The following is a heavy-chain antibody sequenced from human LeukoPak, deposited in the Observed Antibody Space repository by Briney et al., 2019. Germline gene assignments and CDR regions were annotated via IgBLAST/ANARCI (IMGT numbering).Heavy chain of an antibody. CDR3: ARGLTRVYFDY. D-gene: IGHD3-9*01. CDR2: IYYSGST. CDR1: GVSISSYY. J-gene: IGHJ4*02. Sequence: PSETLSLTCTVSGVSISSYYWSWLRQPPGKGLEWIGYIYYSGSTNYNPSLKSRVAISVDTSKNPFSLKLSSVTAADTAVYYCARGLTRVYFDYWGQGTLVTVSS. V-gene: IGHV4-59*13.